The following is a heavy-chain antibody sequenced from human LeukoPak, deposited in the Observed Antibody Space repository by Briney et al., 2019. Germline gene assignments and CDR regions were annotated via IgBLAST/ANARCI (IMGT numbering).Heavy chain of an antibody. CDR2: ISNSGGST. CDR1: GFIFRNYA. Sequence: SGGSLRLSCGASGFIFRNYAMSWVRQAPGKGLEWVSSISNSGGSTYYADSVKGRFTISGDNSKNTLYLQMNSLRAEDTAVYYCAKEGFDSWGQGTLVTVSS. J-gene: IGHJ4*02. CDR3: AKEGFDS. V-gene: IGHV3-23*01.